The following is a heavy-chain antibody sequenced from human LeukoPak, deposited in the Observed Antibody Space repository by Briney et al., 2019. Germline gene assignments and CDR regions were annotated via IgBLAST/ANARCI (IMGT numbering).Heavy chain of an antibody. J-gene: IGHJ4*02. CDR3: ARAMGSIVDF. D-gene: IGHD6-6*01. CDR2: ITGSGDYT. CDR1: GFSFGSHP. Sequence: PGGSLRLSCAVSGFSFGSHPMNWVRQAPGKGLEWVSGITGSGDYTYYIDSVQGRFTISRDNSKNMLFLQMSSLRAEDTGVYYCARAMGSIVDFWGQGTLVTVSS. V-gene: IGHV3-23*01.